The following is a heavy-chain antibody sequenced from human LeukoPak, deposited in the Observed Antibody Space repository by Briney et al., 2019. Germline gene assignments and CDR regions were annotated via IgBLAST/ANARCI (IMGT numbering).Heavy chain of an antibody. CDR2: VNSDGSTT. V-gene: IGHV3-74*01. D-gene: IGHD6-13*01. Sequence: GGSLRLSCLPSGFPFSKYLMHWVRQAPGKGLVWVSRVNSDGSTTNYADSVKGRFTISRDNAENTLYMRMNSLRPEDTAVYYCARECDSSSRVSSGGQGTLVTVSS. CDR3: ARECDSSSRVSS. J-gene: IGHJ4*02. CDR1: GFPFSKYL.